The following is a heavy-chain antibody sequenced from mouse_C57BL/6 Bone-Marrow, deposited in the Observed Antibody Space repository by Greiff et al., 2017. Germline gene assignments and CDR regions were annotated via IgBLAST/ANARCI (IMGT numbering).Heavy chain of an antibody. J-gene: IGHJ2*01. V-gene: IGHV5-9-1*02. CDR1: GFTFSSYA. D-gene: IGHD1-1*01. CDR3: TRGGSTFDY. Sequence: EVKLEESGEGLVKPGGSLKLSCAASGFTFSSYAMSWVRQTPEKRLEWVAYISSGGDYIYYADPVKGRFPISRDNARNTLYLQMSSLKSEDTAMYYCTRGGSTFDYWGQGTTLTVSS. CDR2: ISSGGDYI.